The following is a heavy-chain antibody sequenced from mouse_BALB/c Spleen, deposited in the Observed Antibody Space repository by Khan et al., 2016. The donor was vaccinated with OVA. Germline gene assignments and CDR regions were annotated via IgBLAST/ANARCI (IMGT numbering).Heavy chain of an antibody. J-gene: IGHJ4*01. V-gene: IGHV1S41*01. CDR1: GYTFTSYG. CDR3: SRENYYDRSCYAMDF. CDR2: IAPGTSDP. Sequence: DLVKPGASVKLSCKASGYTFTSYGINWIKQRPGQGLEWIGCIAPGTSDPKYTEMFKGQATLSFETSSSTAYIQLGSLSTEDSAAYVWSRENYYDRSCYAMDFWGEGTSVTVSS. D-gene: IGHD1-1*01.